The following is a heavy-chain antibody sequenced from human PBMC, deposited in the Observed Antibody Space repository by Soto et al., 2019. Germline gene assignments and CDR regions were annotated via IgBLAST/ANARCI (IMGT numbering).Heavy chain of an antibody. CDR2: IYPGDSDT. Sequence: GESLKISCKGSGYSFTSYWIGWVRQMPGKGLEWMGIIYPGDSDTRYSPSFQGQVTISADKSISTAYLQWSSLKASDTAMYYCARADYDFWSGYPFDIWGQGTMVTVSS. D-gene: IGHD3-3*01. CDR1: GYSFTSYW. V-gene: IGHV5-51*01. CDR3: ARADYDFWSGYPFDI. J-gene: IGHJ3*02.